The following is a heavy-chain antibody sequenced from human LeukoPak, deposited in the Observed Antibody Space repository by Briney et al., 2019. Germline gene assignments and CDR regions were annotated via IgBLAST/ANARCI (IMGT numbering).Heavy chain of an antibody. CDR3: ARDHGIPGSGSYRFDY. CDR1: GFTFSRYS. D-gene: IGHD3-10*01. CDR2: ISSSSSYI. V-gene: IGHV3-21*06. Sequence: GGSLRLSCAPSGFTFSRYSMNWVRQAPGKGLEWVSSISSSSSYIYYADSVKGRFTISRDYAKNLLYLQMNSLRIEDTAVYYCARDHGIPGSGSYRFDYWGHGTLVTVSS. J-gene: IGHJ4*01.